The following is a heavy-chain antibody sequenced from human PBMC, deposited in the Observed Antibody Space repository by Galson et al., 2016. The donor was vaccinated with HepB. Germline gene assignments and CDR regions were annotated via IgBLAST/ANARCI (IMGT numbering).Heavy chain of an antibody. J-gene: IGHJ4*02. V-gene: IGHV3-23*01. CDR3: FRVPRYYADYSSGVGDC. D-gene: IGHD4-17*01. CDR1: GFRCSSSP. Sequence: SLRLCCAGSGFRCSSSPMSGGRQASGTALASVSTISGAGTASYAYHVQGRFPIARDNPKNTLDLLMDRLRVEDTALYFCFRVPRYYADYSSGVGDCWGQGTLLTVSS. CDR2: ISGAGTA.